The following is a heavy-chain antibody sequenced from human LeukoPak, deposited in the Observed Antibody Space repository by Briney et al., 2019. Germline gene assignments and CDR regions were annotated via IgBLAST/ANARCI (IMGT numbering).Heavy chain of an antibody. CDR2: MNPNSGNT. CDR1: GYTFTSYD. D-gene: IGHD2-2*01. Sequence: GASVKVSRKASGYTFTSYDINWVRQATGQGLEWMGWMNPNSGNTGYAQKFQGRVTMTRNTSISTAYMELSSLRSEDTAVYYCARVDCSSTSCYPDYWGQGTLVTVSS. V-gene: IGHV1-8*01. J-gene: IGHJ4*02. CDR3: ARVDCSSTSCYPDY.